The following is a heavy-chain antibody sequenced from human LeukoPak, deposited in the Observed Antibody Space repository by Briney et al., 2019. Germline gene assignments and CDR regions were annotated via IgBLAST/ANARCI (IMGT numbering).Heavy chain of an antibody. CDR3: AKWHYDFWSGYYTGVDY. D-gene: IGHD3-3*01. Sequence: GGSLRLSCAASGFTFSSYAMSWVRQAPGKGLEWVSAISGSGGYTYYVDSVKGRFTISRDNSKNTLYVQMNSLRAEDTAAYYCAKWHYDFWSGYYTGVDYWGRGTLVTVSS. J-gene: IGHJ4*02. CDR1: GFTFSSYA. CDR2: ISGSGGYT. V-gene: IGHV3-23*01.